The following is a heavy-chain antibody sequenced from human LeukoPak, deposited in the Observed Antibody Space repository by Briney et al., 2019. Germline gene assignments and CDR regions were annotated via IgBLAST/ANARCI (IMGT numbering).Heavy chain of an antibody. CDR3: AKGTGYSYGYDWFDP. V-gene: IGHV3-9*01. D-gene: IGHD5-18*01. CDR1: GFTFDDYD. J-gene: IGHJ5*02. CDR2: ISWNSGSI. Sequence: GGSMRLSCAASGFTFDDYDMHWVRQAPGKGLEWVSGISWNSGSIGYADSVKGRFTISRDNAKNSLYLQMNSLRAEDTALYYCAKGTGYSYGYDWFDPWGQGTLVTVSS.